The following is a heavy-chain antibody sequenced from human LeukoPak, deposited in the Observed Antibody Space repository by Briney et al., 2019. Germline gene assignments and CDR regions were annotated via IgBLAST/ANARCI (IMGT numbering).Heavy chain of an antibody. CDR1: GYSFTSYW. Sequence: KNGESLKISCKGSGYSFTSYWIAWVRQMPGKGLEWMGIIYPGDSGTRYSPSFQGQVTMSADKSISTAYLQWSSLKASDTAMYYCARQSSSGYYNYDFWGQGTLVTVSS. J-gene: IGHJ4*02. V-gene: IGHV5-51*01. CDR2: IYPGDSGT. D-gene: IGHD3-22*01. CDR3: ARQSSSGYYNYDF.